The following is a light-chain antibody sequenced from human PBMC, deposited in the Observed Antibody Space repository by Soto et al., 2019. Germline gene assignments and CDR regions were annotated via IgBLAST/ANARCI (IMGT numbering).Light chain of an antibody. V-gene: IGLV1-44*01. CDR2: SNN. CDR1: SSNIGSNT. CDR3: SSYAGSNIWV. J-gene: IGLJ3*02. Sequence: QSVLTQPPSASGTPGQRVTISCSGSSSNIGSNTVNWYQQLPGTAPKLLIYSNNQRPSGVPDRLSGSKSGNTASLTVSGLQAEDEADYYCSSYAGSNIWVFGGGTKLTVL.